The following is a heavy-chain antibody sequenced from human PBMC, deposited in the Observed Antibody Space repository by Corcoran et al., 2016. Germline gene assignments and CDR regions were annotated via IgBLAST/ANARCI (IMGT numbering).Heavy chain of an antibody. D-gene: IGHD3-9*01. CDR1: GGTFSSYA. CDR2: IIPIFGTA. CDR3: AMGLSYDILTGYYTSTPVPYGMDV. V-gene: IGHV1-69*01. J-gene: IGHJ6*02. Sequence: QVQLVQSGAEVKKPGSSVKVSCKASGGTFSSYAISWVRQAPGQGLEWMGGIIPIFGTANYAQKFQGRVTITADESTSTAYMELSSLRSEDTAVYYCAMGLSYDILTGYYTSTPVPYGMDVWGQGTTVTVSS.